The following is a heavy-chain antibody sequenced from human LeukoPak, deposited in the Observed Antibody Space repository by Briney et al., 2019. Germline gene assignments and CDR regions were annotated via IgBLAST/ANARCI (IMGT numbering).Heavy chain of an antibody. CDR2: ISANSDHI. J-gene: IGHJ6*03. V-gene: IGHV3-21*04. CDR1: GFTFRNYC. D-gene: IGHD3-10*01. CDR3: ARVPLDIILLYYMDV. Sequence: GGSLGLFWKASGFTFRNYCMNWVRKSPGEGLEGVASISANSDHILHSDSLKGRFTISRDNARDSLYLEMHSLRAEDTAIYYCARVPLDIILLYYMDVWGKGTTVTVSS.